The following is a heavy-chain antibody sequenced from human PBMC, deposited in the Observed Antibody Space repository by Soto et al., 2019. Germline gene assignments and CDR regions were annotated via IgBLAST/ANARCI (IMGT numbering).Heavy chain of an antibody. CDR1: GFPFTGYA. D-gene: IGHD3-22*01. J-gene: IGHJ6*02. CDR3: PKDPYHYDTSEMDA. CDR2: ISGHGDAT. V-gene: IGHV3-23*01. Sequence: GGSLRLSCAASGFPFTGYAMSWVRQAPGKGLEWVSAISGHGDATLYAESVKGRCTISRDNSKNTLFLQMNSLRAEDTAVYYCPKDPYHYDTSEMDAWGQGTTVTVS.